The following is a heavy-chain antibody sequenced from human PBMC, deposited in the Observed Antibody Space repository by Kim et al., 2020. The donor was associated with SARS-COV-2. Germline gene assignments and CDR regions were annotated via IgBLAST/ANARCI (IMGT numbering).Heavy chain of an antibody. V-gene: IGHV3-23*01. CDR3: AKRLQYYYDSSGYYGAFDI. Sequence: GGSLRLSCAASGFTFSSYAMSWVRQAPGKGLEWVSAISGSGGSTYYADSVKGRFTISRDNSKNTLYLQMNSLRAEDTAVYYCAKRLQYYYDSSGYYGAFDIWGQGTIVTVSS. CDR2: ISGSGGST. J-gene: IGHJ3*02. CDR1: GFTFSSYA. D-gene: IGHD3-22*01.